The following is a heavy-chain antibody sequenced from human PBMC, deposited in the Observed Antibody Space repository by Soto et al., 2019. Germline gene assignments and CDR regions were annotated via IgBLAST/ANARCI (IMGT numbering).Heavy chain of an antibody. Sequence: EVQLVESGGGLVQPGGSLKLSCAASGFTFSGSAMHWVRQASGKGLEWVGRIRSKANSYATAYAASVKGRFTISRDDSKDTAYRQMNSLKTEDTVVYYCTRQRITMVRGVNDYYYYYGMDVWGQGTTVTVSS. CDR1: GFTFSGSA. CDR2: IRSKANSYAT. V-gene: IGHV3-73*01. D-gene: IGHD3-10*01. CDR3: TRQRITMVRGVNDYYYYYGMDV. J-gene: IGHJ6*02.